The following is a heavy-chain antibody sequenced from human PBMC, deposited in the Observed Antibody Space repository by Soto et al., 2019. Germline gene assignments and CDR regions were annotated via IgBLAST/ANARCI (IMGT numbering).Heavy chain of an antibody. CDR3: VRHKDSTSRSLLPDN. V-gene: IGHV4-39*01. J-gene: IGHJ4*02. D-gene: IGHD2-2*01. Sequence: QLQLQESGPGLVKPSETLSLTCTVSGGAINSRNYYWGWIRQPPGKGLEWLGSIYYGGSTYYTPSLKSRLTVSIDSSRNQFSLRLSSVTAADTAVYYCVRHKDSTSRSLLPDNWGQGSLLTVSS. CDR2: IYYGGST. CDR1: GGAINSRNYY.